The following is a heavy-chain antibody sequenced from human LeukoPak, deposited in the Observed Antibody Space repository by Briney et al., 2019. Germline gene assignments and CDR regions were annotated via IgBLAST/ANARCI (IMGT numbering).Heavy chain of an antibody. J-gene: IGHJ4*02. CDR2: ISAYNGDT. D-gene: IGHD3-22*01. CDR3: ARDAIKYYYDGSGYYYAPEGPGYYFDY. CDR1: GYTFTSYG. V-gene: IGHV1-18*01. Sequence: ASVNVSCKSSGYTFTSYGISWVRQPPGQGLEWMGWISAYNGDTNYAPKLQGRVTMTTDTSTSTAYMELSRLRSDDTGVYYCARDAIKYYYDGSGYYYAPEGPGYYFDYWGQGTLVTVSS.